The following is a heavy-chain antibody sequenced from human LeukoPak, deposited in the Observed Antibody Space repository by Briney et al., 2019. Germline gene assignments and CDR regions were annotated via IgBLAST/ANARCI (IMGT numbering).Heavy chain of an antibody. CDR1: GGSFSGYY. D-gene: IGHD1-26*01. CDR2: INHSGST. CDR3: ARDRWGSGSYYSAGLGGDSTLDY. J-gene: IGHJ4*02. Sequence: SETLSLTCAVYGGSFSGYYWSWIRQPPGKGLEWIGEINHSGSTNYNPSLKSRVTISVDTSKNQFSLKLSSVTAADTAVYYCARDRWGSGSYYSAGLGGDSTLDYWGQGTLVTVSS. V-gene: IGHV4-34*01.